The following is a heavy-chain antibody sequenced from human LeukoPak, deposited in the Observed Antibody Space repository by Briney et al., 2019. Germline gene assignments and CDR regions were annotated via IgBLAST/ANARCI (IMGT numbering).Heavy chain of an antibody. CDR3: ARAARMITFGGVIVTRNYYFDY. Sequence: EASVKVSCKASGYTFTGYYMHWVRQAPGQGLEWMGWINPNSGGTNYAQKFQGRVTMTRDTSISTAYMELSRLRSDDTAVYYCARAARMITFGGVIVTRNYYFDYWGQGTLVTVSS. V-gene: IGHV1-2*02. D-gene: IGHD3-16*02. CDR1: GYTFTGYY. J-gene: IGHJ4*02. CDR2: INPNSGGT.